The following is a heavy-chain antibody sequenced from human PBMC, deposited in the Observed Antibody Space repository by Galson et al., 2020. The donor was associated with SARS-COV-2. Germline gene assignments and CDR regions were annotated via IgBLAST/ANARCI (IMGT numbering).Heavy chain of an antibody. D-gene: IGHD3-10*01. CDR3: ARDSLWFGELWNYYYGMDV. Sequence: ASVKVSCKASGYTFTGYYMHWVRQAPGQGLEWMGWINPNSGGTNYAQKFQGRVTMTRDTSISTAYMELSRLRSDDTAVYYCARDSLWFGELWNYYYGMDVWGQGTTVTVSS. CDR2: INPNSGGT. CDR1: GYTFTGYY. V-gene: IGHV1-2*02. J-gene: IGHJ6*02.